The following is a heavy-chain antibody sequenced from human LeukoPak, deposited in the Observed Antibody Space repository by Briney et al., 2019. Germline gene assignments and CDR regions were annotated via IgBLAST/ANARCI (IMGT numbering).Heavy chain of an antibody. D-gene: IGHD6-13*01. CDR3: AKGYSSSRRGYFDY. CDR2: ISGSGGST. Sequence: GGSLRLSCAASGFTFSSYAMSWVRQAPGKGLEWVSAISGSGGSTYYADSVKGRSTISRDNSKNTLYLQMNSLRAEDTAVYYCAKGYSSSRRGYFDYWGQGTLVTVSS. J-gene: IGHJ4*02. V-gene: IGHV3-23*01. CDR1: GFTFSSYA.